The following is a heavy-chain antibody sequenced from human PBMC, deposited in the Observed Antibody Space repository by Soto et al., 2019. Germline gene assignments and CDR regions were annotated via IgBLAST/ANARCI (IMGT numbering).Heavy chain of an antibody. CDR2: ILSSGEK. Sequence: QVTLKESGPVLVKPTETLTLTCTVSGFSLSNAMVGVSWIRQSPGKALEWLAHILSSGEKSYSTSLKSRVTMAKDTSRSQVVLTVTRMDPVDTATYCCARISQYAYDFDYWGQGTLVTVSS. CDR3: ARISQYAYDFDY. V-gene: IGHV2-26*01. CDR1: GFSLSNAMVG. D-gene: IGHD2-2*01. J-gene: IGHJ4*02.